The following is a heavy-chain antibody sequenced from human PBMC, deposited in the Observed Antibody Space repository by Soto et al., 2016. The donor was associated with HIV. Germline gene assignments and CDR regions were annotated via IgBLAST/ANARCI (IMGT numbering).Heavy chain of an antibody. CDR3: VRHGDSNNWDRSFDS. Sequence: QVKLQQWGAGLLKPSETLSLTCAVYGGSFSGYQWTWIRQAPGKGLEWIGEVNHTGLTNYSPSLKSRLTISTDTSKNQFSLKVTSVTAADTAVYYCVRHGDSNNWDRSFDSWGHGNLVTVSS. CDR2: VNHTGLT. J-gene: IGHJ4*01. CDR1: GGSFSGYQ. V-gene: IGHV4-34*02. D-gene: IGHD4-4*01.